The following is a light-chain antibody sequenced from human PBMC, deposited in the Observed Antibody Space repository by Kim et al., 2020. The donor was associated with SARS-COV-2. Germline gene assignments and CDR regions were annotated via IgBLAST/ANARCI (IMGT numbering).Light chain of an antibody. J-gene: IGKJ1*01. Sequence: DIQMTQSPSSLSASVGDRVTITCRASQGISNYLAWYQQKPGKVPKLLIYAASTLQSGVPSRFSGSGSGTDFTLTISSLQPEDVATYYCQKYNSAPTWTFGQGTKVDIE. V-gene: IGKV1-27*01. CDR3: QKYNSAPTWT. CDR2: AAS. CDR1: QGISNY.